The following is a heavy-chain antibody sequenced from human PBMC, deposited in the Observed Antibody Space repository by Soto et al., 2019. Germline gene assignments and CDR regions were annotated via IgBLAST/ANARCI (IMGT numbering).Heavy chain of an antibody. V-gene: IGHV3-74*01. J-gene: IGHJ4*02. CDR3: AKRTSMSGNYYFDY. CDR2: INSDGSSI. Sequence: EVQLVESGGGLVQPGGSLRLSCAASGFTFSSYWMHWVRQAPGKGLVWVARINSDGSSISYADSVKGRFTISRDDAKNTLYPQMNSLRDEHTAVYYCAKRTSMSGNYYFDYWGQGILVTVSS. D-gene: IGHD3-10*01. CDR1: GFTFSSYW.